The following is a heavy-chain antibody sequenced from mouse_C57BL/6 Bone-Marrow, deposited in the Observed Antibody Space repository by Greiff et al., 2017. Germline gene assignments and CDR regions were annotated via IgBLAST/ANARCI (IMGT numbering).Heavy chain of an antibody. Sequence: QVQLQQSGAELVKPGASVKLSCKASGYTFTSYWMHWVKQRPGQGLEWIGMIHPNSGSTNYNEKFKSKATLTVDKSSSTAYMQLSSLTSEDSAVYYCARVYDGYFYYFDYWGQGTTLTVSS. J-gene: IGHJ2*01. CDR3: ARVYDGYFYYFDY. CDR1: GYTFTSYW. D-gene: IGHD2-3*01. V-gene: IGHV1-64*01. CDR2: IHPNSGST.